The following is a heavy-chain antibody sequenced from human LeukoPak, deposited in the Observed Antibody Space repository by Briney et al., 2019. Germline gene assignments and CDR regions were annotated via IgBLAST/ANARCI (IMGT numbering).Heavy chain of an antibody. V-gene: IGHV3-48*02. Sequence: GGSLRLSCAASGFTFSSYSMNWVRQAPGKGLDWVSSMNSGSSAIYYADSVRGRFTISRDNAKNTLYLQMNSLRDEDTAVYYCARKYYDFWSGHDPTFDYWGQGTLVTVSS. D-gene: IGHD3-3*01. J-gene: IGHJ4*02. CDR2: MNSGSSAI. CDR1: GFTFSSYS. CDR3: ARKYYDFWSGHDPTFDY.